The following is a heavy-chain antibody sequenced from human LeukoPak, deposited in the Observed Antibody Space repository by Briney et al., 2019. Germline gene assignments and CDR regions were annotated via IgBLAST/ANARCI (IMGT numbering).Heavy chain of an antibody. CDR1: GGSIGTSY. CDR3: ARHMGGGIEDMDV. V-gene: IGHV4-59*08. Sequence: SETLSLTCIVSGGSIGTSYWSWIRQSPGKGLEWIGYTYVTGSTRYNPYLQSRVTISVDTSRNQFFLKMSSVTAADTAVYYCARHMGGGIEDMDVWGTGTKVTVSS. D-gene: IGHD3-16*02. J-gene: IGHJ6*03. CDR2: TYVTGST.